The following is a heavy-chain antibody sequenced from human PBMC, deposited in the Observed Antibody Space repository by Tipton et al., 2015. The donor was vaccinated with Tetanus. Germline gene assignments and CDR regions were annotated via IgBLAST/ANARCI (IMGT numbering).Heavy chain of an antibody. CDR1: GGSISSGGYS. J-gene: IGHJ4*02. V-gene: IGHV4-30-2*01. CDR3: ARVVIWFGAPPSHFDY. D-gene: IGHD3-10*01. Sequence: TLSLTCPVSGGSISSGGYSWSWIRQPPGKGLEWIGYIYHSGSTYYNPSLKSRVTISVDRSKNQFSLKLSSVTAADTAVYYCARVVIWFGAPPSHFDYWGQGTLVTVSS. CDR2: IYHSGST.